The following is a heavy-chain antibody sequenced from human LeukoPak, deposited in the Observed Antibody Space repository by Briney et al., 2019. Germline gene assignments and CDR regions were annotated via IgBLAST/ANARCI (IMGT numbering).Heavy chain of an antibody. CDR3: AKLLELQTGTFDI. V-gene: IGHV3-23*01. Sequence: GGSLRLSCAASGFTFSSYPMSWVRQAPGKGLEWVSAISASGGTTYYADSVKGRFTISRDNSKNTLYFQMNSLRAEDTAVYYCAKLLELQTGTFDIWGQGTMVSVSP. CDR1: GFTFSSYP. J-gene: IGHJ3*02. D-gene: IGHD3-3*01. CDR2: ISASGGTT.